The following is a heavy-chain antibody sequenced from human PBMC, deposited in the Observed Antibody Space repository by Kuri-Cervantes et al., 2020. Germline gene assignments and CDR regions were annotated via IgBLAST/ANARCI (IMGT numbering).Heavy chain of an antibody. Sequence: GESLKISCAASGFTFSDYAMSWVRQAPGEGLEWVSAVSGDGSRTYHADSLKGRFTISRDNSKNTLYLQMNSLRAEDTAVYYCAKDLSYYGSGSWRRYGMDVWGQGTTVTVSS. D-gene: IGHD3-10*01. J-gene: IGHJ6*02. CDR2: VSGDGSRT. CDR3: AKDLSYYGSGSWRRYGMDV. V-gene: IGHV3-23*01. CDR1: GFTFSDYA.